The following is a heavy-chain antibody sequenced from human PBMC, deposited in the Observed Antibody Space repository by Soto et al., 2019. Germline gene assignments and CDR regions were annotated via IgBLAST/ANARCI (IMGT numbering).Heavy chain of an antibody. J-gene: IGHJ3*02. Sequence: GESLKISCKGSGYSFTSYWIGWVRQMPGKGLEWMGIIYPGDSDTRYSPSFQGQVTISADKSISTAYLQWSSLKASDTAMYYCARRIVATTEPVLYGPRGGEAFDIWGQGTMVTVSS. V-gene: IGHV5-51*01. CDR3: ARRIVATTEPVLYGPRGGEAFDI. CDR1: GYSFTSYW. CDR2: IYPGDSDT. D-gene: IGHD5-12*01.